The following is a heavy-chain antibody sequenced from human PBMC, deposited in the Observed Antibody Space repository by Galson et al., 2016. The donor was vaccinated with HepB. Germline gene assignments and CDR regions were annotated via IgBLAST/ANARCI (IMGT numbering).Heavy chain of an antibody. CDR2: IYYSGST. J-gene: IGHJ6*02. CDR3: AAFRDYYYGVDV. CDR1: GGSVTSGTYY. V-gene: IGHV4-61*01. Sequence: ETLSLTCTVSGGSVTSGTYYWSWIRLPPGTGLEWIGYIYYSGSTNYNPSLQSRVTISVDPSKNQFSLELTSVTAADTAVYYCAAFRDYYYGVDVWGLGTMVIVSS.